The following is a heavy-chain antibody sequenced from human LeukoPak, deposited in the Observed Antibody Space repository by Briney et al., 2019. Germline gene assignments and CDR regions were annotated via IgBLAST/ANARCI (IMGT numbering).Heavy chain of an antibody. J-gene: IGHJ3*02. CDR1: GFTLRNYG. D-gene: IGHD3-9*01. CDR3: AKGNFYHHDPAGYLEEHALDM. Sequence: GGSLRLSCGASGFTLRNYGMTWVRQAPGKGLEWVPIISSAGATTYYAESVKGRFTISRDNSKNTVYLQMYSLRADDTAVYYCAKGNFYHHDPAGYLEEHALDMWGQGTMVTVSS. CDR2: ISSAGATT. V-gene: IGHV3-23*01.